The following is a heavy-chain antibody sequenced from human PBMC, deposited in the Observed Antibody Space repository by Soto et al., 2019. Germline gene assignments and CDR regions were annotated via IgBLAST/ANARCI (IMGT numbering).Heavy chain of an antibody. V-gene: IGHV3-7*03. J-gene: IGHJ4*02. D-gene: IGHD2-8*01. CDR1: GFTFSHYW. CDR2: IDQGGLET. Sequence: EVQLVQSGGGLVQPGGSLRLSCEASGFTFSHYWMSWVRQAPGKGLEWVAFIDQGGLETHYADSVTGRLTLSRDNAKNTVLLEMRSLRAEDTAMYYCARTILIRYFDNLGQGTPVTVSS. CDR3: ARTILIRYFDN.